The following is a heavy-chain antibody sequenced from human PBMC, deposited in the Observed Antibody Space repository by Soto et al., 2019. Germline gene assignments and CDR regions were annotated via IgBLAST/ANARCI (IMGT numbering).Heavy chain of an antibody. V-gene: IGHV1-46*03. Sequence: QVQLVQSGAEVKKPGASVKVSCKASGYTFTSYYMHWVRQAPGQGLEWMGIINPSGGSTSYAQKFQGRVTMTRDTSTSTVYMELSSLRSEDTAVYYCALIPLYCSSTSCFDYWGQGTLVTVSS. CDR3: ALIPLYCSSTSCFDY. D-gene: IGHD2-2*01. J-gene: IGHJ4*02. CDR2: INPSGGST. CDR1: GYTFTSYY.